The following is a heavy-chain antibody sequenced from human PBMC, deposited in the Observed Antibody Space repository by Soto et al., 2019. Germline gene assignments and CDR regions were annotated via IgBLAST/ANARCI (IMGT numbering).Heavy chain of an antibody. CDR1: GGTFSSYA. J-gene: IGHJ5*02. D-gene: IGHD2-15*01. CDR2: IIPIFGTA. Sequence: SVKVSCKASGGTFSSYAISWVRQAPGQGLEWMGGIIPIFGTANYAQKFQGRVTITADESTSTAYMELSSLRSEDTAVYYCARVGYCSGGSCYSSGWFDPWGQGALVTVSS. V-gene: IGHV1-69*13. CDR3: ARVGYCSGGSCYSSGWFDP.